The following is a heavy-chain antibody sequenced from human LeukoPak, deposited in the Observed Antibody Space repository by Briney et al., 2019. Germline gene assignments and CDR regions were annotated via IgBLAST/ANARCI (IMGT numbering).Heavy chain of an antibody. V-gene: IGHV3-23*01. CDR3: AKVILSCSGGSCYYFDY. D-gene: IGHD2-15*01. Sequence: PGGSLRLSCAASGFTFSSSAMSWVRQAPGKGLEWVSAISGSGGSTYYADSVKGRFTISRDNSKNTLYLQMNSLRAEDTAVYYCAKVILSCSGGSCYYFDYWGQGTLVTVSS. CDR2: ISGSGGST. CDR1: GFTFSSSA. J-gene: IGHJ4*02.